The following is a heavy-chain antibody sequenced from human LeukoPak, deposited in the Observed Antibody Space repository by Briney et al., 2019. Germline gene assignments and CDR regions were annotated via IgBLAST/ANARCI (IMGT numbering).Heavy chain of an antibody. Sequence: ASVKVSCKASGYTFTSYDINWVRQATGQGLEWMGWMNPNSGSTGYAQKFQGRVTITRTTSISTAYMELSSLRSEDTAVYYCAGTVSTRVAGAFDIWGQGTMVTVSS. CDR1: GYTFTSYD. J-gene: IGHJ3*02. CDR3: AGTVSTRVAGAFDI. CDR2: MNPNSGST. V-gene: IGHV1-8*03. D-gene: IGHD6-19*01.